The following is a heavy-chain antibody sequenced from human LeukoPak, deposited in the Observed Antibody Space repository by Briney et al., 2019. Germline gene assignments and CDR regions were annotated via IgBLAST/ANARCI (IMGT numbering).Heavy chain of an antibody. D-gene: IGHD3-22*01. J-gene: IGHJ5*02. CDR3: ARDSYYYDSSGYYPRWFDP. V-gene: IGHV1-18*01. CDR1: GYTFTSYG. Sequence: ASVKVSCKASGYTFTSYGISWVRQAPGQGLEWMGWIIAYNGNTNYAQKLQGRVTMTTDTSTSTAYMELRSLRSDDTAVYYCARDSYYYDSSGYYPRWFDPWGQGTLVTVSS. CDR2: IIAYNGNT.